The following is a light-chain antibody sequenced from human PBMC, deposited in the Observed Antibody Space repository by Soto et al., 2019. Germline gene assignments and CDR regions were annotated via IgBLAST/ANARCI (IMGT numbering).Light chain of an antibody. V-gene: IGKV1-39*01. CDR3: QQYDSFWT. J-gene: IGKJ1*01. CDR2: AES. CDR1: QSITSY. Sequence: DIQMTPSPSSPSASVGDRVTITFRASQSITSYLNWYQQKPGKSPELLIHAESSLQSGVPSRFSGSGSGTEFTLTISRLQPDDFATYYCQQYDSFWTVGQGTQVEIK.